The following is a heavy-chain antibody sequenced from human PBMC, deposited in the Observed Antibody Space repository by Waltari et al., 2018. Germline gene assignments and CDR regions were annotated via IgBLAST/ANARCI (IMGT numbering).Heavy chain of an antibody. D-gene: IGHD5-12*01. Sequence: QVQLVQSGAEVKKPGASVKVSCKASGYTFTNFGINWVRQAPGQGLEWMGWISPYNGNADYDQKLQGRVTMTTDTSTKTAFLELRSLRSDDPAVYYCARGGGQRTEVALTFDLWGQGTLVTVSS. V-gene: IGHV1-18*01. CDR2: ISPYNGNA. CDR3: ARGGGQRTEVALTFDL. CDR1: GYTFTNFG. J-gene: IGHJ4*02.